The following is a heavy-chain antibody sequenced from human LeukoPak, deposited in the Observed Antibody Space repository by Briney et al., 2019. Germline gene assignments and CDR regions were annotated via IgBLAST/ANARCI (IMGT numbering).Heavy chain of an antibody. J-gene: IGHJ5*02. CDR2: FYPGDGET. D-gene: IGHD2-2*01. V-gene: IGHV1-24*01. CDR3: ATDRYCSSTSCYAGRGYWFDP. CDR1: GDTPTVLS. Sequence: ASGKASCKVSGDTPTVLSMHWGRHGPGKRAGWVGGFYPGDGETIYAQKFQGRVTMTEDTSTDTAYMELSSLRSEDTAVYYCATDRYCSSTSCYAGRGYWFDPWGQGTLVTVSS.